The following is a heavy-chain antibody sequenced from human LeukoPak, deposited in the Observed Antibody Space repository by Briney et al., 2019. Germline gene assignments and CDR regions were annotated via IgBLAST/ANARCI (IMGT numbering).Heavy chain of an antibody. CDR2: ISVNNGGT. Sequence: ASVKVSCKASGYTFTTYSLAWVRQAPGQSLEWMGWISVNNGGTNYAQSFQDRVTLTRDTPTNTAYLKLRSLRSDDTAIIYCATATQPRGYFLHWGQGTLVTVSS. CDR1: GYTFTTYS. V-gene: IGHV1-18*01. CDR3: ATATQPRGYFLH. D-gene: IGHD2-2*01. J-gene: IGHJ1*01.